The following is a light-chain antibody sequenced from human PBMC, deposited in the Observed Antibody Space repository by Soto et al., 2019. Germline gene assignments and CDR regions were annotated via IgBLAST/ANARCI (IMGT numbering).Light chain of an antibody. V-gene: IGKV3-20*01. Sequence: EIVLTQSPGTLSLSPGERATLSCRASQSVSSSYLAWYQQKPGQAPRLLIYGASSRATGIPDRLSGSGSGTDFTLTTSRLEAEDCAVYYCEQYGSSPRITFGGGTKVEIK. CDR2: GAS. CDR1: QSVSSSY. J-gene: IGKJ4*01. CDR3: EQYGSSPRIT.